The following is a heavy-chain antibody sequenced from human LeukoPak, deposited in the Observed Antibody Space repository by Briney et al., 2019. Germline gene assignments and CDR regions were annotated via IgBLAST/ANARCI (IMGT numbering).Heavy chain of an antibody. CDR3: ARAILSDPKYYGMDV. V-gene: IGHV3-20*04. CDR1: GFKFSDYG. D-gene: IGHD3-9*01. Sequence: GGSLRLSCAASGFKFSDYGMSWVRQAPGKGLEWVSGINWNADSTGYAGSVKGRFTISKDNAKNSLFLQMNSLRAEDTAMYYCARAILSDPKYYGMDVWGQGTTVTVSS. CDR2: INWNADST. J-gene: IGHJ6*02.